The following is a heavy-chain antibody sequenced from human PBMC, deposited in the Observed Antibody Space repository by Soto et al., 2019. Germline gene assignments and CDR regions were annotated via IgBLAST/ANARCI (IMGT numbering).Heavy chain of an antibody. D-gene: IGHD2-15*01. CDR2: ISYDGSNK. CDR1: GFTFSSYG. Sequence: GGSLRLSCAASGFTFSSYGMHWVRQAPGKGLEWVAVISYDGSNKYYADSVKGRFTISRDNSKNTLYLQMNSLRAEDTAVYYCATSCSGGSCYPGTDAFDIWGQGTMVTVSS. J-gene: IGHJ3*02. V-gene: IGHV3-30*03. CDR3: ATSCSGGSCYPGTDAFDI.